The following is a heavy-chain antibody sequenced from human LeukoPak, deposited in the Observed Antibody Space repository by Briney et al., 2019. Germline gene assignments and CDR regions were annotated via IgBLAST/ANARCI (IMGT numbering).Heavy chain of an antibody. V-gene: IGHV4-31*11. Sequence: SETLSLTCAVYGGSFSGYYWSWIRQHPGKGLEWIGYIYYSGSTYYNPSLKSRVTISVDTSKNQFSLKLSSVTAADTAVYYCAREFDDSSGYFDYWGQGTLVTVSS. CDR1: GGSFSGYY. CDR2: IYYSGST. CDR3: AREFDDSSGYFDY. J-gene: IGHJ4*02. D-gene: IGHD3-22*01.